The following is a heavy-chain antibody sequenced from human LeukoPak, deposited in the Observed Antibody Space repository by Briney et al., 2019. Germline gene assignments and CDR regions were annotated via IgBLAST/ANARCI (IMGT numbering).Heavy chain of an antibody. CDR2: IYTSGST. J-gene: IGHJ6*02. D-gene: IGHD1-26*01. Sequence: PSQTLSLTCTVSGGSISSGSYYWSWIRQPAGKGLEWIGRIYTSGSTNYNPSLKSRVTISVDTSKNQFSLKLSSVTAADTAVYYCARALYSGSYWDNSRIYGMDVWGQGTTVTVSS. CDR3: ARALYSGSYWDNSRIYGMDV. CDR1: GGSISSGSYY. V-gene: IGHV4-61*02.